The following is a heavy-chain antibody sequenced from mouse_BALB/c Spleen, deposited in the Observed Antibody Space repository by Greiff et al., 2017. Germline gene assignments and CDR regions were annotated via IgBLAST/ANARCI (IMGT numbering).Heavy chain of an antibody. J-gene: IGHJ4*01. V-gene: IGHV1-63*01. CDR2: IYPGSGNT. CDR1: GYAFTNYW. Sequence: VQLQQSGAELVRPGTSVKISCKASGYAFTNYWLGWVKQRPGHGLEWIGDIYPGSGNTYYNEKFKGKATLTADKSSSTAYMQLSSLTSEDSAVYFCARGGYDYDVGYYAMDDWGQGTSVTVSS. D-gene: IGHD2-4*01. CDR3: ARGGYDYDVGYYAMDD.